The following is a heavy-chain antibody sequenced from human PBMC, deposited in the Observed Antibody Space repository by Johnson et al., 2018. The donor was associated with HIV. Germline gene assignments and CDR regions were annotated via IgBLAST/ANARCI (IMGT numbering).Heavy chain of an antibody. J-gene: IGHJ3*02. Sequence: VQLVESGGGLVKPGGSLRLSCAASGFTFNNAWMSWVRQAPGKGLEWVGRIKSKTDGGTTDYAAPVKGRFTISRDNAKNSLYLQINSLRAEDTALYCCAKDGAMAFDIWGQGTMVTVSS. V-gene: IGHV3-15*05. CDR2: IKSKTDGGTT. D-gene: IGHD2-2*01. CDR3: AKDGAMAFDI. CDR1: GFTFNNAW.